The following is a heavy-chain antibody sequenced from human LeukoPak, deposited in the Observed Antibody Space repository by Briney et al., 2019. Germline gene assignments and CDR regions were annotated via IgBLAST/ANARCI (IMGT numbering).Heavy chain of an antibody. Sequence: SETLSLTCTVSGGSISSSNYYWGWIRQPPGKGLEWIGSIYYSGSTYYNPSLKSRVTISVDTSKNQFSLKLSSVTAADTAVYYCAAGGRDYYDSSGYYHNDYWGQGTLVTVSS. CDR3: AAGGRDYYDSSGYYHNDY. V-gene: IGHV4-39*01. J-gene: IGHJ4*02. CDR2: IYYSGST. CDR1: GGSISSSNYY. D-gene: IGHD3-22*01.